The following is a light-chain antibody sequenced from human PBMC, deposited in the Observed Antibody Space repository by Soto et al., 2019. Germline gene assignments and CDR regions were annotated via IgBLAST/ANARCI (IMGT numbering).Light chain of an antibody. CDR3: DSWEDSLGGKV. CDR1: SSNIGSNY. CDR2: RSH. V-gene: IGLV1-47*01. J-gene: IGLJ1*01. Sequence: QSVLTQPPSASGTPGQRVTISCSGSSSNIGSNYVSWFQHLPGTAPKVLIYRSHQRPSGVPDRFSGSKSGTSASLAISGLRSEMEVDYYGDSWEDSLGGKVFGPGPSSQS.